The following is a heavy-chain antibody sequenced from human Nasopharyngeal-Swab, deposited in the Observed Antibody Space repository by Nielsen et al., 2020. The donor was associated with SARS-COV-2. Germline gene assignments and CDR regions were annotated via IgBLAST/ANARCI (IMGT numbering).Heavy chain of an antibody. Sequence: WVRQAPGQGLEWMGWTNPNSGNTGYAQKFQGRVTMTRNTSISTAYMELSSLRSEDTAVYYCASRYYDFWSGYPSAFDIWGQGTMVTVSS. V-gene: IGHV1-8*01. CDR2: TNPNSGNT. J-gene: IGHJ3*02. D-gene: IGHD3-3*01. CDR3: ASRYYDFWSGYPSAFDI.